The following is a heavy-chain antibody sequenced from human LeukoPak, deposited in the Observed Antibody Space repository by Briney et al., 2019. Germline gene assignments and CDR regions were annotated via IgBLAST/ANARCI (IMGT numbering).Heavy chain of an antibody. CDR3: ARSYGDYDWYFDL. Sequence: GGSLRLSCAASGFTSSSYEMNWVRQAPGKGLEWVSYISSSGSTIYYVDSVKGRFTISRDNAKNSLYLQMNSLRAEDTAVYYCARSYGDYDWYFDLWGRGTLVTVSS. V-gene: IGHV3-48*03. D-gene: IGHD4-17*01. J-gene: IGHJ2*01. CDR1: GFTSSSYE. CDR2: ISSSGSTI.